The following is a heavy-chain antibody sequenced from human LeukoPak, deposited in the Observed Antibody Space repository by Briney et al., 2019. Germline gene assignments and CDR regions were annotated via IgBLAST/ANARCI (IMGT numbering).Heavy chain of an antibody. CDR1: GGPISSYY. J-gene: IGHJ6*03. D-gene: IGHD3-10*01. CDR3: ARGRGYYYYMDV. CDR2: IYYSGST. V-gene: IGHV4-59*01. Sequence: SETLSLTCTVSGGPISSYYWSWIRQPPGKGLEWIGYIYYSGSTNYNPSLKSRVTISVDTSKNQFSLKLSSVTAADTAVYYCARGRGYYYYMDVWGKGTTVTVSS.